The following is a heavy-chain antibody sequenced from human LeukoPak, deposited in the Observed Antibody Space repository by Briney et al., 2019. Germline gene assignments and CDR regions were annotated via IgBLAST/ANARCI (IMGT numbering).Heavy chain of an antibody. Sequence: GGFLRLSCAASGFTFSSYAMSWVRQAPGEGLEWVSGISGSGVSTYYADSVKGRFTISRDNSKNTLYMQMNSLRAEDTAVYYCARGRIGPDYWGQGTLLTVSS. CDR2: ISGSGVST. D-gene: IGHD3/OR15-3a*01. CDR1: GFTFSSYA. V-gene: IGHV3-23*01. CDR3: ARGRIGPDY. J-gene: IGHJ4*02.